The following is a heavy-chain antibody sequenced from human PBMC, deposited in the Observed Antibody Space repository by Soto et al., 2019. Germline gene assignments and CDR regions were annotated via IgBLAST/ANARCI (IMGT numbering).Heavy chain of an antibody. CDR1: GFTFSSYA. Sequence: EVQLLESGGGLVQPGGSLRLSCADSGFTFSSYAMSWVRQAPGKGLEWVSAISGSGGSTYYADSVKGRFTISRDNYKNTLYLQMNSMRAEDTAVYYCAKDSQDCSGGSCYGDCDYWGKGTLVTVSS. D-gene: IGHD2-15*01. CDR2: ISGSGGST. J-gene: IGHJ4*02. V-gene: IGHV3-23*01. CDR3: AKDSQDCSGGSCYGDCDY.